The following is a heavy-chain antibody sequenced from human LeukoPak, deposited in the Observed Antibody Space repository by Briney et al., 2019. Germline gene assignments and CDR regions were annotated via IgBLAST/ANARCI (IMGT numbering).Heavy chain of an antibody. J-gene: IGHJ6*04. CDR1: GFTFTTFW. Sequence: GGSLRLSCATSGFTFTTFWMHWVRQAPGKGLEYVSAISSNGGTSYYANSVKGRFTISRDNSKNTLYLQMNSLRAEDTAVYYCAELGITMIGGVWGKGTTVTISS. D-gene: IGHD3-10*02. CDR3: AELGITMIGGV. V-gene: IGHV3-64*01. CDR2: ISSNGGTS.